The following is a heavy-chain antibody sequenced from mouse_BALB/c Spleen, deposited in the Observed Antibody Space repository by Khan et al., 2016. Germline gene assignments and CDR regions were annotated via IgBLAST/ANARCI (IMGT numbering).Heavy chain of an antibody. Sequence: VQLQQSGAELVKAGASIKLSCTASGFTIKDTYLHWVRQRPEQGLEWIGRIDPTNGNTKYESKFQGKATITSDTSSNTAYLQPSSLTSEDTAVFYCVSTSNVALDYWGQGTAVTVSS. CDR1: GFTIKDTY. D-gene: IGHD2-5*01. J-gene: IGHJ4*01. V-gene: IGHV14-3*02. CDR2: IDPTNGNT. CDR3: VSTSNVALDY.